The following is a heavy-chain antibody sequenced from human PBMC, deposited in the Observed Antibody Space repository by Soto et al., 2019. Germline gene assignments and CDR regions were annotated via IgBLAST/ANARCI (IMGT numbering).Heavy chain of an antibody. CDR3: ARGVSYYYDSSGYYGAYGMDV. Sequence: PGGSLRLSCSASGFPFSSYTMYWVRQAPGKVLEWVSSITTGGSRNIFYADSVKGRFIISRDNAKNSLYLQMSSLRAEDTAVYYCARGVSYYYDSSGYYGAYGMDVWGQGTTVNVSS. CDR1: GFPFSSYT. D-gene: IGHD3-22*01. V-gene: IGHV3-21*01. CDR2: ITTGGSRNI. J-gene: IGHJ6*02.